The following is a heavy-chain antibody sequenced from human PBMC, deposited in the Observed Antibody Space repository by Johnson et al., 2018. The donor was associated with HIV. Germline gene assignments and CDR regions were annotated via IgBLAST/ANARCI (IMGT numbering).Heavy chain of an antibody. CDR2: ISYDGSNK. D-gene: IGHD1-26*01. CDR1: GFTFSNYD. CDR3: AREGVGVNAFDI. V-gene: IGHV3-30*14. Sequence: QVQLVESGGGVVQPGRSQRLSCVASGFTFSNYDMDWVRQAPGKGLEWVVSISYDGSNKYYANSVKGRFTISRDNSKNTLYLQMGSLRAEDMAVYYCAREGVGVNAFDIWGQGTMVTVSS. J-gene: IGHJ3*02.